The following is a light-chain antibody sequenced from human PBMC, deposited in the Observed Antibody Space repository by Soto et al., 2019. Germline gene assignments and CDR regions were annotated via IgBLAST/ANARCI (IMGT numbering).Light chain of an antibody. J-gene: IGLJ1*01. CDR2: KDS. Sequence: SYELTLPLSVSVSPGQTARITCSGDALPKQYAYWYQQKPGQAPVLVIYKDSERPSGIPERFSGSSSGTTVTLTISGVQAEDEADYYCQSADSSGTYVFGTGTKVTVL. CDR1: ALPKQY. CDR3: QSADSSGTYV. V-gene: IGLV3-25*02.